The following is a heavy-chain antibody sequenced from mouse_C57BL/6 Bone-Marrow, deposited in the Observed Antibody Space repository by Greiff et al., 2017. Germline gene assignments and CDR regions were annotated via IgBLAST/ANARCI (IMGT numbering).Heavy chain of an antibody. CDR2: IDPSDSET. D-gene: IGHD2-13*01. Sequence: QVQLQQPGAELVRPGSSVKLSCKASGYTFTSYWMHWVKQRPIQGLEWIGNIDPSDSETNYNQKFKDKATLTVDKSSSTAYMQLSSLTSEDSAVYYCARRLGAMDYWGQGTSVTVSS. V-gene: IGHV1-52*01. CDR1: GYTFTSYW. CDR3: ARRLGAMDY. J-gene: IGHJ4*01.